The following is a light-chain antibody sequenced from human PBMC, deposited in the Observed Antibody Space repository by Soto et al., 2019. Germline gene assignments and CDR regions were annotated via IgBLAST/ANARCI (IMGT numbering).Light chain of an antibody. CDR3: ASYTISSTSVI. J-gene: IGLJ2*01. V-gene: IGLV2-14*01. CDR1: SSDVGGYKY. Sequence: QSALTQPASVSGSPGQSITISCTGTSSDVGGYKYVSWYQQHPEKAPKLIIFEVSDRPSGISSRFSGSKSGNTVSLTISGLQAEYEADYSCASYTISSTSVIFGRVTKVTVL. CDR2: EVS.